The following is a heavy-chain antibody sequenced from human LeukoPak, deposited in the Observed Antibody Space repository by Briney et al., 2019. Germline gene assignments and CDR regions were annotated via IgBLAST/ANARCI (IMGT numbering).Heavy chain of an antibody. CDR1: GYSFTSGHY. D-gene: IGHD3-10*01. V-gene: IGHV4-38-2*01. CDR3: ARGTRDGSGSYYHHGFYFDY. J-gene: IGHJ4*02. Sequence: YPSETLSLTCSVSGYSFTSGHYWGWIRQPPGKGLEWIGNIYHTGSTHYNPSLKSRVTISVDTSKNQFSLKLSSVTAADTAVYYCARGTRDGSGSYYHHGFYFDYWGQGTLVTVSS. CDR2: IYHTGST.